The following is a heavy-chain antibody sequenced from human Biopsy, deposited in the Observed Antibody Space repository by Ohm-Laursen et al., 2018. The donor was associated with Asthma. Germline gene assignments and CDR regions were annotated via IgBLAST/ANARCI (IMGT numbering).Heavy chain of an antibody. CDR1: GYTFNSAG. V-gene: IGHV1-18*01. CDR3: ARAVDYSHYYGIDV. CDR2: ISVYNGNT. J-gene: IGHJ6*02. Sequence: SVKVSYKTSGYTFNSAGITWVRQAPGQGLEWMGWISVYNGNTKVAQKLQDRVTMITDTSTSTAYMELRSLRSDDTAVYFCARAVDYSHYYGIDVWGQGTTVTVSS. D-gene: IGHD3-10*01.